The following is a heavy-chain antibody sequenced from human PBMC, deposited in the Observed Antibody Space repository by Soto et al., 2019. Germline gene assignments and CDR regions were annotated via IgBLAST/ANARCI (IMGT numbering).Heavy chain of an antibody. J-gene: IGHJ6*02. D-gene: IGHD3-10*01. CDR3: ASRVHYYYGMDV. CDR1: GFTVSSNY. V-gene: IGHV3-53*02. CDR2: IYSGGST. Sequence: EVQLVETGGGLIQPGGSLRLSCAASGFTVSSNYMSWVRQAPGKGLEWVSVIYSGGSTYYADSVKGRFTISRDNSKNTLYLQMNSLRAEDTAVYYCASRVHYYYGMDVWGQGTTVTVSS.